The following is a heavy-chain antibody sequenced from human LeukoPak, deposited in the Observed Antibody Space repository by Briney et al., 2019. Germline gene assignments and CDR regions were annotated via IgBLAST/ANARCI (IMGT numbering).Heavy chain of an antibody. CDR3: ARSVVISGYCYFDY. D-gene: IGHD3-22*01. J-gene: IGHJ4*02. V-gene: IGHV3-7*01. CDR1: GFTFSSYW. Sequence: PGGSLRLSCAASGFTFSSYWMSWVRQAPGKGLEWVANIKQDGSEKYYVDSVKGRFTISRDNAKNSLYLQMNSLRAEDTAVYYCARSVVISGYCYFDYWGQGTLVTVSS. CDR2: IKQDGSEK.